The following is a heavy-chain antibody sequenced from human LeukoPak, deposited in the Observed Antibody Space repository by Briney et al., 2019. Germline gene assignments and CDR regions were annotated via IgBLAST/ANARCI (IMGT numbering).Heavy chain of an antibody. CDR2: IYYSGST. Sequence: PSETLSLTCTVSGGSISSYYWSWIRQPPGKGLEWIGYIYYSGSTNYNPSLKSRVTISVDTSKNQFSLKLSSVTAADTAVYYCARLGAMAFFDYWGQETLVTVSS. V-gene: IGHV4-59*08. CDR1: GGSISSYY. J-gene: IGHJ4*02. D-gene: IGHD1-26*01. CDR3: ARLGAMAFFDY.